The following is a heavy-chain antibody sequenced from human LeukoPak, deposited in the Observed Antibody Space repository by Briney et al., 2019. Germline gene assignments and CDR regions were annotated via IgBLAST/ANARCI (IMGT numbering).Heavy chain of an antibody. Sequence: SETLSLTCTVSGGSISSYYWSWIRQPAGKGLEWIGRIYTSGSTYYNPSLKSRVTISEDTSKKQFSLKLSSVTAADTAVYYCARAIAVAGVGAFGYMDVWGKGTTVTVSS. CDR2: IYTSGST. CDR3: ARAIAVAGVGAFGYMDV. J-gene: IGHJ6*03. D-gene: IGHD1-26*01. V-gene: IGHV4-4*07. CDR1: GGSISSYY.